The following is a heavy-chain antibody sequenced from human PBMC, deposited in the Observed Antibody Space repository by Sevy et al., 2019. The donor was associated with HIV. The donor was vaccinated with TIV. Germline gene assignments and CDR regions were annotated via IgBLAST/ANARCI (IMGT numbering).Heavy chain of an antibody. J-gene: IGHJ4*02. Sequence: GESLKISCQASGYTFTRYWIGWVRQLPGKGLEWMGIIYPGDSHTLDSPSFQGQVTISADKSITPAYLLWNSLTASDTAMFYCATLAGNCNTTHCSSHGYFDNWGQGTLVTVSS. CDR3: ATLAGNCNTTHCSSHGYFDN. D-gene: IGHD2-15*01. CDR1: GYTFTRYW. CDR2: IYPGDSHT. V-gene: IGHV5-51*01.